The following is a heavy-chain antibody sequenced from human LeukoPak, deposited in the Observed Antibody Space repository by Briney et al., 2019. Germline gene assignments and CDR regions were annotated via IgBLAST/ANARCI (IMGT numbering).Heavy chain of an antibody. D-gene: IGHD3-10*01. Sequence: GESLQISSKGSGYSFTSYWISWVRQMPGKGLEWMGRIDPSDAYTNYSPSFQGHVTISADKSISTAYLQWSSLKASDTAMYYCARQIDGSGSYFFTIDYWGQGTLVTVSS. CDR3: ARQIDGSGSYFFTIDY. J-gene: IGHJ4*02. CDR1: GYSFTSYW. CDR2: IDPSDAYT. V-gene: IGHV5-10-1*01.